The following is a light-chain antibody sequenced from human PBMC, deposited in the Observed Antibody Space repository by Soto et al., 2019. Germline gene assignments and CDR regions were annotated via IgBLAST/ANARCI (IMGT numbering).Light chain of an antibody. CDR3: QQSYSIPWT. J-gene: IGKJ1*01. V-gene: IGKV1-39*01. CDR1: QSISSY. CDR2: AAS. Sequence: IQMTQSPSSVSASVGDRVTIACRASQSISSYLNWYQQKPGKAPKVLIYAASSLQSGIPSRFSGSRSGTDFTLTISSLQPEDFATYYCQQSYSIPWTFGQGTKVDI.